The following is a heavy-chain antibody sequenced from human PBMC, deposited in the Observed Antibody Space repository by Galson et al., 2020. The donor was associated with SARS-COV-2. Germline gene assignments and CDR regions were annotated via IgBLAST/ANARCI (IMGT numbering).Heavy chain of an antibody. V-gene: IGHV3-72*01. Sequence: GGSLRLSCATSGFTFSDHYMDWVRQAPGKGLKWVGRIRNKPNGYTTEYAASVKGRFTISRDDSENSLFLQMNTLQTEDTAVYYCGRGHSSICGSGGDSWGQGTLVTVSS. D-gene: IGHD3-10*01. J-gene: IGHJ4*02. CDR1: GFTFSDHY. CDR2: IRNKPNGYTT. CDR3: GRGHSSICGSGGDS.